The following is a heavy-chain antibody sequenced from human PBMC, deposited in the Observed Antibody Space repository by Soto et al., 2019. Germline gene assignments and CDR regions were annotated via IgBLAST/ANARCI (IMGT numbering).Heavy chain of an antibody. CDR2: NIPIFGTA. CDR1: GGTFSSYA. V-gene: IGHV1-69*01. CDR3: ARDFPSSSSDP. Sequence: QVQLVQSGAEVKKPGSSVKVSCKASGGTFSSYAITWVRQAPGQGREWMGGNIPIFGTANYAQKFQGRVTITADESLTTAYMELSSLRSEDTAVYYCARDFPSSSSDPWGQGTLVTVSS. J-gene: IGHJ5*02.